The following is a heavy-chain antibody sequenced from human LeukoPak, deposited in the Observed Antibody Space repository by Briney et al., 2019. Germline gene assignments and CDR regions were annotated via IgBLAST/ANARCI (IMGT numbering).Heavy chain of an antibody. V-gene: IGHV3-53*01. D-gene: IGHD2-2*01. CDR3: ARVSGATKYQLLPTGH. CDR2: IYSGAGT. Sequence: GGSLRLSCAASGFTFSSYAMSWVRQAPGKGLEWVSIIYSGAGTTYADSVKGRFTISRDKSKNTVYLQMNSLRVEDTAVYYCARVSGATKYQLLPTGHWGQGTLVTVSS. J-gene: IGHJ4*02. CDR1: GFTFSSYA.